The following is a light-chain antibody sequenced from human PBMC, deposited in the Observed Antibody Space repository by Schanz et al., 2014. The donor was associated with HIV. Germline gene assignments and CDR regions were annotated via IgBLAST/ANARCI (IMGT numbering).Light chain of an antibody. CDR1: QSVSSSY. V-gene: IGKV3-20*01. J-gene: IGKJ1*01. CDR2: GAS. CDR3: QQYGSSYGPST. Sequence: EIVLTQSPGTLSLSPGERATLSCRASQSVSSSYLAWYQQKVGQAPRLLIYGASSRATGIPDRFSGSGSGTDFTLTISRLEPEDFAVYYCQQYGSSYGPSTFGQGTKVEIK.